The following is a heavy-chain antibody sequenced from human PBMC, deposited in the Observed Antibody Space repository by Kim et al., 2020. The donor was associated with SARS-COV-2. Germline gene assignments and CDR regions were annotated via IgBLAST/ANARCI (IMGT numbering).Heavy chain of an antibody. J-gene: IGHJ6*02. CDR3: AKDISAPSTGPYSSGDCSYYSGMDV. V-gene: IGHV3-9*01. CDR1: GLTFGEYA. Sequence: GGSPRLSCAASGLTFGEYAMHWVRQAPGKGLEWVSGISWNSGSIGYADSVKGRFTISRDNAKNSLYLQMNSLRAEYTALYYCAKDISAPSTGPYSSGDCSYYSGMDVWGQGTTVTVSS. CDR2: ISWNSGSI. D-gene: IGHD2-21*02.